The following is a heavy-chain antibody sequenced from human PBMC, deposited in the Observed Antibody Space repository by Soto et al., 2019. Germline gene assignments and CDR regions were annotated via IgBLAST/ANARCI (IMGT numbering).Heavy chain of an antibody. Sequence: SETLSLTCTVSGGSISSSSYYWGWIRQPPGKGLEWIGSIYYSGSTYYNPSLKSRVTVSVDTSKNQFSLKLSSVTAADTAVYYCARHGSGHPVGYCSSTSCYGVYGMDVWGQGTTVTVSS. CDR2: IYYSGST. CDR3: ARHGSGHPVGYCSSTSCYGVYGMDV. D-gene: IGHD2-2*01. CDR1: GGSISSSSYY. V-gene: IGHV4-39*01. J-gene: IGHJ6*02.